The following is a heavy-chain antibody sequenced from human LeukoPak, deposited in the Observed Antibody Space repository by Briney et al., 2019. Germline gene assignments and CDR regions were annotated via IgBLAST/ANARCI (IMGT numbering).Heavy chain of an antibody. J-gene: IGHJ4*02. CDR2: IRSKANNYAT. CDR1: GFTFSASA. V-gene: IGHV3-73*01. D-gene: IGHD6-6*01. Sequence: GGSLRLSCAASGFTFSASAVHWVRQASGKGLEWIGRIRSKANNYATAYAGSLKGRFTVSRDDSKNTAYLQMNSLKTEGSAVYFCARDSSSEGPLDYWGQGTLVAVSS. CDR3: ARDSSSEGPLDY.